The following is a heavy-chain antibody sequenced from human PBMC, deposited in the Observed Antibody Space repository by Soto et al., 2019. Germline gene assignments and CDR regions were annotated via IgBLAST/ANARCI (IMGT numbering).Heavy chain of an antibody. J-gene: IGHJ6*02. Sequence: GGSLRLSCAASGFTLRTYRMHWVRQAPGKGLVWLSHINRDERSTAYADSVKGRFTISRDDARNTLYLQMNSLRAEDSAVYYCAREDCGQYQVLCYGMDVWGPGTTVTVSS. V-gene: IGHV3-74*01. D-gene: IGHD2-2*01. CDR1: GFTLRTYR. CDR2: INRDERST. CDR3: AREDCGQYQVLCYGMDV.